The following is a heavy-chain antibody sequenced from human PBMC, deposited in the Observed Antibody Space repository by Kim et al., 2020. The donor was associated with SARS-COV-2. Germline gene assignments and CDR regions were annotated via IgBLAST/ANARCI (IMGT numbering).Heavy chain of an antibody. CDR1: GFTFDDYA. CDR3: AKDLIAAAGIRNWFDP. Sequence: SLRLSCAASGFTFDDYAMHWVRQAPGKGLEWVSGISWNSGSIGYADSVKGRFTISRDNAKNSLYLQMNSLRAKDTALYYCAKDLIAAAGIRNWFDPWGQGTLVTVSS. V-gene: IGHV3-9*01. D-gene: IGHD6-13*01. CDR2: ISWNSGSI. J-gene: IGHJ5*02.